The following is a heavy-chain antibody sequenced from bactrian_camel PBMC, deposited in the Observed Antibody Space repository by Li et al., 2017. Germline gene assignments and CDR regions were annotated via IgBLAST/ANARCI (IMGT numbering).Heavy chain of an antibody. CDR1: GFPYNNAS. CDR2: VSKGGIST. Sequence: VQLVESGGGSVVAGWSLRLSCAASGFPYNNASLAWFRQAPGQEREGLASVSKGGISTYYSNSAKGRFTITKDNAKNSVSLIMNSLKVDDTAVYYCAAESPSSGSYCRTAPDFGYWGQGTQVTVS. J-gene: IGHJ6*01. CDR3: AAESPSSGSYCRTAPDFGY. D-gene: IGHD2*01. V-gene: IGHV3S31*01.